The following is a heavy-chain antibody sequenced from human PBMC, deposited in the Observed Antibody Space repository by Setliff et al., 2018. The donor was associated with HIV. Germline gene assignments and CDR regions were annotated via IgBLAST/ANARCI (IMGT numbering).Heavy chain of an antibody. D-gene: IGHD1-26*01. Sequence: PSETLSLTCAVYGGSFSGYYWSWIRQPPEKGLEWIGEINHSGSTNYNPSLKSRVTISVDTSKNQLSLKFSSVTAADTAVYYCARGLYRAPHQALGYWGQGTLVTVSS. CDR3: ARGLYRAPHQALGY. CDR2: INHSGST. V-gene: IGHV4-34*01. J-gene: IGHJ4*02. CDR1: GGSFSGYY.